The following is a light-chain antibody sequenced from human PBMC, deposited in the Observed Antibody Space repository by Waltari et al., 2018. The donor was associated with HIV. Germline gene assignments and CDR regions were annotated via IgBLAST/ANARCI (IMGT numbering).Light chain of an antibody. CDR1: SSDVGRYNY. CDR3: CSYAGSYPSV. Sequence: QSALTQPRSVSGSPGQSVTISCTGTSSDVGRYNYVSWYQHHPGKAPKLMIYDVSKRPSGVPDRFSGPKSGNTASLTISGLQAEDEAAYYCCSYAGSYPSVFGAGTEVTVL. CDR2: DVS. J-gene: IGLJ1*01. V-gene: IGLV2-11*01.